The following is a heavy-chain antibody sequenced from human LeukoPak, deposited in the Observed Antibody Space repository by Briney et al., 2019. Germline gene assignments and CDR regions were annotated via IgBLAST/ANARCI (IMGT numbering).Heavy chain of an antibody. Sequence: GGSLRLSCAASGFTFSSYAMSWVRQAPGKGLEGVSAISGSGGSTYYADSVKGRFTISRDNSKNTLYLQMNSLRAEDTAVYYCAKRPMVRGALSYYGMDVWGQGTTVTVSS. CDR1: GFTFSSYA. V-gene: IGHV3-23*01. D-gene: IGHD3-10*01. CDR3: AKRPMVRGALSYYGMDV. CDR2: ISGSGGST. J-gene: IGHJ6*02.